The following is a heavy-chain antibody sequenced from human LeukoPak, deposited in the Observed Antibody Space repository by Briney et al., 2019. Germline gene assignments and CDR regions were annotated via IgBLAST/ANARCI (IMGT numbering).Heavy chain of an antibody. V-gene: IGHV3-23*01. CDR1: GFTFSAFG. D-gene: IGHD7-27*01. CDR3: AKDLHWGFDY. Sequence: PGGSLRLSCVASGFTFSAFGMSWVRQAPGKGLEWVSALSGNGLKTYYADSVKGRFTISRDNFETTLYLQMTSLGVEDTAMYYCAKDLHWGFDYWGQGVLVTVSS. CDR2: LSGNGLKT. J-gene: IGHJ4*02.